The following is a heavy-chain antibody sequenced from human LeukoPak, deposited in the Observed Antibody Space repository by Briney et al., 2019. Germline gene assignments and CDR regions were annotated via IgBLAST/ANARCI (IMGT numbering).Heavy chain of an antibody. J-gene: IGHJ3*02. V-gene: IGHV3-53*01. D-gene: IGHD1-26*01. CDR1: GFTVSSNY. Sequence: GGSLRLSCAASGFTVSSNYMSWVRQAPGKGLEWVSIIYSGGSAFYADSVKGRFTISRDNSKNTLYLQMNSLRAEDTAVYYCARGGSYLSAFDIWGQGTMVTVSS. CDR3: ARGGSYLSAFDI. CDR2: IYSGGSA.